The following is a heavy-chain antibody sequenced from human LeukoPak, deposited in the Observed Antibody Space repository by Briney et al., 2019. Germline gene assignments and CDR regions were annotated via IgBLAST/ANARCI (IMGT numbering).Heavy chain of an antibody. CDR1: GFTFSSYG. CDR2: ISYDGSNK. D-gene: IGHD3-10*01. Sequence: GGSLRLSCAASGFTFSSYGMHWVRQAPGKGLEWVAVISYDGSNKYYADSVKGRFTVSRDNSKNTLYLQMNSLRAEDTAVYYCAKDEFSYWGQGTLVTVSS. V-gene: IGHV3-30*18. J-gene: IGHJ4*02. CDR3: AKDEFSY.